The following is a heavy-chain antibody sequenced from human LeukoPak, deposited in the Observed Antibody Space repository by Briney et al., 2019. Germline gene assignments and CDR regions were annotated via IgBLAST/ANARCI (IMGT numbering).Heavy chain of an antibody. CDR1: GGSMSSFY. Sequence: SETLSLTCTVSGGSMSSFYWRWIRQPPGKGLEWIGDIYTSGSTNYNPSFRSRVTISVDTSEKKFSLKLTSVTAADTAVYYCSRSGPYYYMDVWGKGTTVTVSS. CDR2: IYTSGST. J-gene: IGHJ6*03. V-gene: IGHV4-4*09. CDR3: SRSGPYYYMDV.